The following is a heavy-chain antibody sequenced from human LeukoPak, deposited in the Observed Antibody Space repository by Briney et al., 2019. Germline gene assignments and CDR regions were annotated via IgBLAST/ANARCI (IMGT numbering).Heavy chain of an antibody. J-gene: IGHJ3*02. CDR1: GFTFSSYS. CDR2: ISSSSSTI. D-gene: IGHD1-26*01. V-gene: IGHV3-48*01. CDR3: AREIVGATSAFDI. Sequence: GGSLRLSCAASGFTFSSYSMNWVRQAPGKGLEWVSYISSSSSTIYYADSVKGRFTISRDNAKNSLYLQMNGLRGEDTAVYYCAREIVGATSAFDIWGQGTMVNVSS.